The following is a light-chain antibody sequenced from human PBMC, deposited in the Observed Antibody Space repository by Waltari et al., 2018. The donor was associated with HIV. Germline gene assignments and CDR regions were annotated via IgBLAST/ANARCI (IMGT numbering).Light chain of an antibody. CDR1: SSDVGAYNY. CDR3: SSYTSSSTVV. V-gene: IGLV2-14*03. CDR2: DVS. J-gene: IGLJ2*01. Sequence: QSALTQPASVSGSPGQSITISCTGTSSDVGAYNYVSWYQLHPGKAPKLMIYDVSNRPSGVSDRFSGSKSANTASLTISGPQAEDEAHYYCSSYTSSSTVVFGGGTKLTVL.